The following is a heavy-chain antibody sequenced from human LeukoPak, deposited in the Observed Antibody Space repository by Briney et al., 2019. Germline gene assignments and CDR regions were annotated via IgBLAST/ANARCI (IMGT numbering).Heavy chain of an antibody. CDR1: GGSISSSSYY. V-gene: IGHV4-39*01. CDR2: IYYSGST. D-gene: IGHD2-2*01. J-gene: IGHJ6*03. CDR3: ASTNSYCSSTSCYLFDHYYYYMDV. Sequence: SETLSLTCTVSGGSISSSSYYWGWIRQPPGKGLEWIGSIYYSGSTYYNPSLKSRVTISVDTSKNQFSLKLSSVTAADTAVYYCASTNSYCSSTSCYLFDHYYYYMDVWGKGTTVTVSS.